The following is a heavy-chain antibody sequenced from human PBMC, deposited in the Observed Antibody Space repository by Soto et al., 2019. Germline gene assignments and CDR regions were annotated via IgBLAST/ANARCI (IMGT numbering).Heavy chain of an antibody. Sequence: QVQLVQSGAEVKKPGSSVKVSCKASGGTFSSYAISWVRQAPGQGLEWMGGIIPIFGTANYAQKFQGRVTINADESTSTAYMELSSLRSEDTAVYYCARDTGYYYDSSGYYRPFDYWGQGTLVTVSS. V-gene: IGHV1-69*01. D-gene: IGHD3-22*01. CDR2: IIPIFGTA. CDR1: GGTFSSYA. CDR3: ARDTGYYYDSSGYYRPFDY. J-gene: IGHJ4*02.